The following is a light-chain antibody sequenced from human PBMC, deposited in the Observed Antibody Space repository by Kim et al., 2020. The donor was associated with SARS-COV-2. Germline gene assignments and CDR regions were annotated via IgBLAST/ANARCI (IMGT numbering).Light chain of an antibody. Sequence: QSALTQHASVSGYPGQSITISCTGTSSDVGGYNYVSWYQQHPGKAPKLMIYDVSKRPSGVSSRFSGSKSGNTASLTISVLQAEDEADYYCSSYTSSSTYVFGTGTKVTVL. V-gene: IGLV2-14*03. CDR1: SSDVGGYNY. J-gene: IGLJ1*01. CDR3: SSYTSSSTYV. CDR2: DVS.